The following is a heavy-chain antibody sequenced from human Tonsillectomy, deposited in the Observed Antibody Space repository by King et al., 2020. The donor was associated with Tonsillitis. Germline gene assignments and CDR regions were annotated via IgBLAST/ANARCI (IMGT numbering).Heavy chain of an antibody. CDR2: INYSENT. Sequence: VQLQQWGAGLLKPSETLSLTCVVYGGSFSGFYWSWIRQPPGKGPEWIGEINYSENTNYNPSLKSRVTISLDPSKNQFSLKLSSVTAADTAVYYCARECMTTVTNSYYYYYYMDVWGKGTTVTVSS. J-gene: IGHJ6*03. CDR1: GGSFSGFY. D-gene: IGHD4-11*01. V-gene: IGHV4-34*01. CDR3: ARECMTTVTNSYYYYYYMDV.